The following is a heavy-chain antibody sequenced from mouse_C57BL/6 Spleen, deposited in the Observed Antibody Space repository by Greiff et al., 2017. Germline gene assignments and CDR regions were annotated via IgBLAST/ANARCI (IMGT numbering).Heavy chain of an antibody. J-gene: IGHJ4*01. Sequence: VQLQQSGPELVKPGASVKISCKASGYAFSSSWVNWVKQRPGKGLEWIGRIYPGDGDTNYNGKFKGKATLTADKSSSTAYMQLSSLTSEDSAVYFCAKITTVVAPDYAMDYWGQGTSVTVSS. V-gene: IGHV1-82*01. CDR2: IYPGDGDT. CDR1: GYAFSSSW. D-gene: IGHD1-1*01. CDR3: AKITTVVAPDYAMDY.